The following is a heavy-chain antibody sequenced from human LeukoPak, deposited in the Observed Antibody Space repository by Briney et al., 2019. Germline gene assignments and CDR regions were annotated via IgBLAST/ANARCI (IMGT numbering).Heavy chain of an antibody. CDR2: ISAYNGNT. D-gene: IGHD3-10*01. V-gene: IGHV1-18*01. CDR1: GYTFTRYG. J-gene: IGHJ6*02. Sequence: ASVKVSCKASGYTFTRYGISWVRQAPGQGLEWMGWISAYNGNTNYAQKLQGRVTMTTDTSTSTAYMELRSLRSDDTAVYYCARDGSGSYSPYYYYYGMDVWGQGTTVTVSS. CDR3: ARDGSGSYSPYYYYYGMDV.